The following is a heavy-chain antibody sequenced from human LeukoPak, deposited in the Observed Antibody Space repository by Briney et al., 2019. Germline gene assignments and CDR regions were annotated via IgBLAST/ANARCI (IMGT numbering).Heavy chain of an antibody. J-gene: IGHJ4*02. CDR3: ARDSGYHYYFDY. CDR1: GFTFSGYY. Sequence: ASVKVSSKASGFTFSGYYMHWVRQAPGQGLEWMGIINPSGGSTTYVQKFQGRVTMTRDMSTSTVYMELSSLRSEDAAVYYCARDSGYHYYFDYWGQGTLVTVSS. CDR2: INPSGGST. D-gene: IGHD5-12*01. V-gene: IGHV1-46*01.